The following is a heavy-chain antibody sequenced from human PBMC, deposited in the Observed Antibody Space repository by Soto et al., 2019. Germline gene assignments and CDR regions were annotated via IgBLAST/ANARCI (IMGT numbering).Heavy chain of an antibody. J-gene: IGHJ4*02. CDR3: AGTSMVRGVISRFDY. V-gene: IGHV4-59*01. CDR2: IYYSGST. Sequence: VQLQESGPGLVKPSETLSLTCTVSGGSISSYYWSWIRQPPGKGLEWIGYIYYSGSTNYNPSLKSRVTISVDTSKNQFSLKLSSVTAADTAVYYCAGTSMVRGVISRFDYWGQGTLVTVSS. CDR1: GGSISSYY. D-gene: IGHD3-10*01.